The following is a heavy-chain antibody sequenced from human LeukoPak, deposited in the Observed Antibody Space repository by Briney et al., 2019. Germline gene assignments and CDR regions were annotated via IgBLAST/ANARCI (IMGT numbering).Heavy chain of an antibody. CDR2: INHSGST. CDR3: ARGQPMTTVTILYNWFDP. V-gene: IGHV4-34*01. Sequence: SEILSLTCAVYGGSFSGYYWSWIRLPPGKGLEWIGEINHSGSTNYNPSLKSRVTISVDTSKNQFSLKLSSVTAADTAVYYCARGQPMTTVTILYNWFDPWGQGTLVTVSS. CDR1: GGSFSGYY. J-gene: IGHJ5*02. D-gene: IGHD4-17*01.